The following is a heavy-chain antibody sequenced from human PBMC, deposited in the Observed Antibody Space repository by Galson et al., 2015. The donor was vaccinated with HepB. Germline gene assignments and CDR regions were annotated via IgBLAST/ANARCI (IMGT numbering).Heavy chain of an antibody. Sequence: SVKVSCKASGGTFSSYAISWVRQAPGQGLEWMGGIIPIFGTANYAQKFQGRVTITADESTSTAYMELSSLRSEDTAVYYCAGVVNGYCSSTSCYGGWFDPWGQGTLVTVSS. V-gene: IGHV1-69*13. CDR1: GGTFSSYA. CDR3: AGVVNGYCSSTSCYGGWFDP. J-gene: IGHJ5*02. D-gene: IGHD2-2*03. CDR2: IIPIFGTA.